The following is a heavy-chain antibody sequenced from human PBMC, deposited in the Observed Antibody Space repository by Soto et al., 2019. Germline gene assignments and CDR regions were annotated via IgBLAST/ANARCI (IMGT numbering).Heavy chain of an antibody. V-gene: IGHV1-2*02. CDR1: VYTFTGDY. Sequence: QVQLVQSGAEVKKPGASVKVSCKASVYTFTGDYLHWVRQAPGQGLEWVGWINPHTGGTNYAQKFQGRVTMTRDTSINTAYLEMSGLRSDDTAVYYCARDPIGGGAPYYCDYWGQGTLVTVSS. J-gene: IGHJ4*02. CDR3: ARDPIGGGAPYYCDY. D-gene: IGHD3-16*01. CDR2: INPHTGGT.